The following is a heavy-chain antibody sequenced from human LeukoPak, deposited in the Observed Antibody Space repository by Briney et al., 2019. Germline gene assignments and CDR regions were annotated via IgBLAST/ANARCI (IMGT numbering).Heavy chain of an antibody. J-gene: IGHJ4*02. Sequence: GSSVKVSCKASGGTFSSYAISWVGQAPGQGLEWMGGIIPIFGTANYAQKFQGRVTITTDESTSTAYMELSSLRSEDTAVYYCARDLDGGSYGAFNFWGQGTPVTVSS. CDR3: ARDLDGGSYGAFNF. CDR1: GGTFSSYA. D-gene: IGHD2-15*01. V-gene: IGHV1-69*05. CDR2: IIPIFGTA.